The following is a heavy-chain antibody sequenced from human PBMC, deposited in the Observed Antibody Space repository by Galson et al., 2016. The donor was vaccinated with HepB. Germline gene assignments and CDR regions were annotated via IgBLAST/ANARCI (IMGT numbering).Heavy chain of an antibody. V-gene: IGHV3-33*01. D-gene: IGHD3-22*01. CDR2: IWYDGSNK. CDR1: GFTFSSYG. Sequence: SLRLSCAASGFTFSSYGMHWVRQAPGKGLEWVAVIWYDGSNKYYADPVKGRFTISRDNSKNTLYLQMNSLRAEDTAVYYCVRGGFKEYYDSSGYYLDYWGQGTLVTVSS. J-gene: IGHJ4*02. CDR3: VRGGFKEYYDSSGYYLDY.